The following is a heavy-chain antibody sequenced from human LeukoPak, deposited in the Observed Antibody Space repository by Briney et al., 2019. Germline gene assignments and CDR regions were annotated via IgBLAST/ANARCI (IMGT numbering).Heavy chain of an antibody. Sequence: GGSLRLSCAASGFTFSSYAMSWVRQAPGKGLEWVSAISGSGGSTYYADSVKGRFTISRDNSKNTLYLQMNSLRAEDTAVHYCAKDTTEYYYDSSGYSSISFDYWGQGTLVTVSS. J-gene: IGHJ4*02. D-gene: IGHD3-22*01. V-gene: IGHV3-23*01. CDR1: GFTFSSYA. CDR2: ISGSGGST. CDR3: AKDTTEYYYDSSGYSSISFDY.